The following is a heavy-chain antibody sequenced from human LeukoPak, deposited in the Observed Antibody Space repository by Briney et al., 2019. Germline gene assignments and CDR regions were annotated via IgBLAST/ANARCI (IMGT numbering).Heavy chain of an antibody. CDR2: IYHSGST. D-gene: IGHD3-22*01. Sequence: SETLSLTCAVSGYSISSGYCWGWIRQPPGKGLEWIGSIYHSGSTYYNPSLKSRVTLSVDTSKNQFSLKLSSVTAADTAVYYCARHAYSSGYILDYWGQGTLVTVSS. CDR1: GYSISSGYC. J-gene: IGHJ4*02. CDR3: ARHAYSSGYILDY. V-gene: IGHV4-38-2*01.